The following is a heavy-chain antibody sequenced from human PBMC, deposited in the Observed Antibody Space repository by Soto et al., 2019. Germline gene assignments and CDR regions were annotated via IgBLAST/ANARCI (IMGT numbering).Heavy chain of an antibody. V-gene: IGHV1-18*01. Sequence: GASVKVSCKASGYTFTSYGISWVRQAPGQGLEWMGWISAYNGNTNYAQKLQGRVTMTTDTSTSTAYMELRSLRSDDTAVYYCARDLDDILTGYYGSGFDYWGQGTLVTVSS. CDR2: ISAYNGNT. J-gene: IGHJ4*02. D-gene: IGHD3-9*01. CDR1: GYTFTSYG. CDR3: ARDLDDILTGYYGSGFDY.